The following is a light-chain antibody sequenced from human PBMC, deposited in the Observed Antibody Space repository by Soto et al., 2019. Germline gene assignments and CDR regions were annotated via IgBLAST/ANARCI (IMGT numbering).Light chain of an antibody. CDR2: GAS. J-gene: IGKJ1*01. CDR1: QSISSN. CDR3: QQYGRSPRT. Sequence: EVVLTQSPGTLSLSPGERATLSCRASQSISSNVAWFQQKPGQAPRLSIYGASNRASGIPDRFSGSGSGTDFTLTMTGLEPEDFEVYYCQQYGRSPRTFGQGTKVEIK. V-gene: IGKV3-20*01.